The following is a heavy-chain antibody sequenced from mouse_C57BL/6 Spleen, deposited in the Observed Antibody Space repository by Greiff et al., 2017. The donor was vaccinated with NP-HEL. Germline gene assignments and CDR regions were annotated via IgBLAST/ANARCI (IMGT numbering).Heavy chain of an antibody. CDR3: ASNWYYCDY. D-gene: IGHD4-1*01. V-gene: IGHV1-72*01. Sequence: QVQLQQPGAELVKPGASVKLSCKASGYTFPSYWMHWVKQRPGRGLGWIGRFDPTMGGTTYNETFKSKATLPVAKPSSTAYMQLSSLRSEDSAVYNCASNWYYCDYWGQGTTLTVSS. CDR2: FDPTMGGT. CDR1: GYTFPSYW. J-gene: IGHJ2*01.